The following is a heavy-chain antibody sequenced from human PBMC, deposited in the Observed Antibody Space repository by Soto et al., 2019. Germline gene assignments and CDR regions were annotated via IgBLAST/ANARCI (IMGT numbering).Heavy chain of an antibody. CDR2: IYYSGST. J-gene: IGHJ4*02. V-gene: IGHV4-31*03. D-gene: IGHD4-17*01. CDR1: GGSISSGGYY. CDR3: ASQSHGDLRGRWYYFDY. Sequence: SETLSLTCTVSGGSISSGGYYWSWIRQHPGKGLEWIGYIYYSGSTYYNPSLKSRVTISVDTSKNQFSLKLSSVTAADTAVYYCASQSHGDLRGRWYYFDYWGQGTLVTVSS.